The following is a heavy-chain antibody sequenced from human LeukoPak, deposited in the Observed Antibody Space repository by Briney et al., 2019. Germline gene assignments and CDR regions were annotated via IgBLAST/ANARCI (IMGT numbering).Heavy chain of an antibody. CDR2: IKQDGSEK. D-gene: IGHD5-24*01. CDR3: ARGSLWLQLDY. V-gene: IGHV3-7*01. J-gene: IGHJ4*02. Sequence: GGSLRLSCAASGFTFSNYWMSWVRQAPGKGLEWVANIKQDGSEKNYVNSVKGRFTISRDNAKNSLYLQMNSLRAEDTAVYYCARGSLWLQLDYWGQGTLVTVSS. CDR1: GFTFSNYW.